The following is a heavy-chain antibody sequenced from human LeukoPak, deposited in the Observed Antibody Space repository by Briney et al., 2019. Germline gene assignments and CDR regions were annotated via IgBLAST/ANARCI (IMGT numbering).Heavy chain of an antibody. Sequence: GSSVKVSSKASGGTFSSYAISWVRQAPGQGLEWMGRIIPILGIANYAQKFQGRVTITADKSTSTAYMELSSLRSEDTAVYYCARGVYYYDSSGYTGGWFDPWGQGTLVTVSS. J-gene: IGHJ5*02. V-gene: IGHV1-69*04. CDR2: IIPILGIA. CDR1: GGTFSSYA. CDR3: ARGVYYYDSSGYTGGWFDP. D-gene: IGHD3-22*01.